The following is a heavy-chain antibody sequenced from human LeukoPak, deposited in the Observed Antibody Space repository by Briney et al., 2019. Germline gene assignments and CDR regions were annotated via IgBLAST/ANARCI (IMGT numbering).Heavy chain of an antibody. Sequence: GASVKVSCKASGYTFTGYYMHWVRQAPGQGLEWMGWMNPNSGNTGYAQKFQGRVTMTRNTSISTAYMELSSLRSEDTAVYYCASLYGSGDPWGQGTLVTVSS. CDR3: ASLYGSGDP. CDR1: GYTFTGYY. CDR2: MNPNSGNT. D-gene: IGHD3-10*01. V-gene: IGHV1-8*02. J-gene: IGHJ5*02.